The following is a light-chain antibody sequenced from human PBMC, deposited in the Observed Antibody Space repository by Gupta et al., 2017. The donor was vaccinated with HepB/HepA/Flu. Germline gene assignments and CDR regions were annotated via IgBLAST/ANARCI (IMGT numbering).Light chain of an antibody. J-gene: IGLJ3*02. CDR2: SNN. CDR1: SSTIGSNT. Sequence: QSALTQPPSASGTPGQRVAISCSGSSSTIGSNTVNWYQHLPGTAPKLLIYSNNQRPSGVPDRFSGSKSGTSASLAIXGXQSEDEXDYYREEWDESMNGRVFGGGTKLTVL. CDR3: EEWDESMNGRV. V-gene: IGLV1-44*01.